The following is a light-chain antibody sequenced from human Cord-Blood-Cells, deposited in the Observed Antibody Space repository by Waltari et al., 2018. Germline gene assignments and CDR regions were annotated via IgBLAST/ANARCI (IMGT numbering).Light chain of an antibody. CDR3: CSYAGSSTNVV. CDR1: SSDVGSYNL. J-gene: IGLJ2*01. Sequence: QSALTQPASVSGSPGQSITLSCTGTSSDVGSYNLVSWYQQHPGKPPKLTIYAGSKRPSGVYNRFSGSKSGNTASLTISGLQAEDEADYYCCSYAGSSTNVVFGGGTKLTVL. CDR2: AGS. V-gene: IGLV2-23*01.